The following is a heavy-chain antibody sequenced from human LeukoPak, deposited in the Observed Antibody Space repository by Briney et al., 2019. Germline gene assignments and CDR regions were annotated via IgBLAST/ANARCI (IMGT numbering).Heavy chain of an antibody. CDR2: IIPIFGTA. CDR1: GGTFSSYA. Sequence: GSSVKVSCKASGGTFSSYAISWVRQAPGQGLVWMGGIIPIFGTANYAQKFQGRVTITADESTSTAYMELSSLRSEDTAVYYCARDPVGAFDIWGQGTMVTVSS. V-gene: IGHV1-69*01. J-gene: IGHJ3*02. CDR3: ARDPVGAFDI.